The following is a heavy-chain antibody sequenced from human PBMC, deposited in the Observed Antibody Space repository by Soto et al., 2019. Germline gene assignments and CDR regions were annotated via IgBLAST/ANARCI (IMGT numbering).Heavy chain of an antibody. V-gene: IGHV1-3*01. Sequence: ASVKVSCKASGYTFTSYAMHWVRQAPGQRLEWMGWINAGNGNTKYSQKFQGRVTMTRDTSITTAYMELSSPRSEDTSVYYCARLYSSSDYYGMDVWGQGTTVTVSS. J-gene: IGHJ6*02. CDR2: INAGNGNT. CDR3: ARLYSSSDYYGMDV. CDR1: GYTFTSYA. D-gene: IGHD6-6*01.